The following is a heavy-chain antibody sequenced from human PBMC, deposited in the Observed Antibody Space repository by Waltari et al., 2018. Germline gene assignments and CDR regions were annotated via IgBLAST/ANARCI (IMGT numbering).Heavy chain of an antibody. CDR1: WYSFTGYY. D-gene: IGHD3-16*01. CDR3: ARRGGSYSYNGLDV. J-gene: IGHJ6*02. Sequence: QVQLLQSGDEVKKPGDSVQVPCKASWYSFTGYYLHWVRQAPGKGPGWLVRINPNSGLTDDAPRFQGRVTMTTDLSTTTVYMELSGLRPDDTAIYYCARRGGSYSYNGLDVWGQGATVTVSS. V-gene: IGHV1-2*06. CDR2: INPNSGLT.